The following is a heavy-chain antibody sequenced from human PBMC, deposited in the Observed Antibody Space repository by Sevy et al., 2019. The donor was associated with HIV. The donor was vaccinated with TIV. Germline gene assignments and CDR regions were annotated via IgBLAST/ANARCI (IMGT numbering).Heavy chain of an antibody. CDR3: ARDRSGAEFDY. V-gene: IGHV4-59*01. D-gene: IGHD4-17*01. CDR1: GGSISSYY. CDR2: IYYSGST. Sequence: SETLSLTCTVSGGSISSYYWSWIWQPPGKGLEWIGYIYYSGSTNYNPSLKSRVTISVDTSKNQFSLKLSSVTAADTAVYYCARDRSGAEFDYWGQGTLVTVSS. J-gene: IGHJ4*02.